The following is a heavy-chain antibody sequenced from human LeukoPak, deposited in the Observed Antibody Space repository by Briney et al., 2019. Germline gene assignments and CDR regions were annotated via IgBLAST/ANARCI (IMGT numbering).Heavy chain of an antibody. CDR2: ISGSGGET. CDR3: AKRGVVIRVILVGFHREAYYFDS. CDR1: GITLSNYG. D-gene: IGHD3-22*01. V-gene: IGHV3-23*01. Sequence: GGSLRLSCAVSGITLSNYGMSWVRQAPGKGLEWVAGISGSGGETNYADSVKGRFTISRDNAKNILYLQMNNLRAEDTAVYFCAKRGVVIRVILVGFHREAYYFDSWGQGALVAVSS. J-gene: IGHJ4*02.